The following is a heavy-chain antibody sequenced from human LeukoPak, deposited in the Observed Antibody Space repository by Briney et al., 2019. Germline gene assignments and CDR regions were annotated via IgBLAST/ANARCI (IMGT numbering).Heavy chain of an antibody. D-gene: IGHD2-15*01. V-gene: IGHV4-59*01. CDR3: ARVPDIRGYYYYMDV. CDR2: IYYSGST. Sequence: SETLSLTCTVSGGSISSYYWSWTRQPPGKGLEWIGYIYYSGSTNYNPSLKSRVTISVDTSKNQFSLKLSSVTAADTAVYYCARVPDIRGYYYYMDVWGKGTTVTVSS. CDR1: GGSISSYY. J-gene: IGHJ6*03.